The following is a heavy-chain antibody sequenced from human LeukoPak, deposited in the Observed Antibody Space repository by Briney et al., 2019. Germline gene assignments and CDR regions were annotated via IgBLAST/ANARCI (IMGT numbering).Heavy chain of an antibody. J-gene: IGHJ4*02. D-gene: IGHD3-3*01. CDR2: ISGSGGST. V-gene: IGHV3-23*01. Sequence: GGSLRLSCAASGFTFSSYWMSWVRQAPGKGLEWVSAISGSGGSTYYADSVKGRFTISRDNSKNTLYLQMNSLRAGDTAVYYCAKASSYDFWSGYPYFDYWGQGTLVTVSS. CDR1: GFTFSSYW. CDR3: AKASSYDFWSGYPYFDY.